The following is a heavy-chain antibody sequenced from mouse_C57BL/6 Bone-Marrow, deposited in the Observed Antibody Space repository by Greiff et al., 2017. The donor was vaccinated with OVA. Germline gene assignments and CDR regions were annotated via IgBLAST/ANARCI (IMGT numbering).Heavy chain of an antibody. D-gene: IGHD5-1*01. CDR2: IDPANGNT. CDR1: GFNIQNTY. Sequence: VQLQQSVAELVRPGASVKLSCTASGFNIQNTYMHWVKQRPEQGLEWIGRIDPANGNTKYAPKFQGKATITADTSSNTAYLQLSSLTSEDTAIYYCARSNWYFDVWGTGTTVTVSS. J-gene: IGHJ1*03. CDR3: ARSNWYFDV. V-gene: IGHV14-3*01.